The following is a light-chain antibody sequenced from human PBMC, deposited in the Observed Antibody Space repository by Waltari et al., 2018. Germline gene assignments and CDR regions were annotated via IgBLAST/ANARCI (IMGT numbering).Light chain of an antibody. CDR1: RRVSTN. CDR3: QQSFNVPYT. J-gene: IGKJ2*01. Sequence: DIQMTQSPSSLSASVADRVTITCRASRRVSTNLNWYQQKPGKGPRLLIYAASSLQGGVPPRFSGSGSGTDFTLTISSLQPEDFATYSCQQSFNVPYTFGQGTKLEL. V-gene: IGKV1-39*01. CDR2: AAS.